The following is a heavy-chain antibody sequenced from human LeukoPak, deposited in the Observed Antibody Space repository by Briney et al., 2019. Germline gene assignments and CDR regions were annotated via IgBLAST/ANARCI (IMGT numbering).Heavy chain of an antibody. CDR2: FYHSGST. Sequence: SETLSLNCTVSGGSISSYYWSWIRQPPGKGLEWIGYFYHSGSTNSNPSLKSRVTISADTSQNRFSLKLTSVTAADTAVYYCARGRDYFSVDYWGQGTLVTVSS. J-gene: IGHJ4*02. CDR3: ARGRDYFSVDY. CDR1: GGSISSYY. V-gene: IGHV4-59*01. D-gene: IGHD4-17*01.